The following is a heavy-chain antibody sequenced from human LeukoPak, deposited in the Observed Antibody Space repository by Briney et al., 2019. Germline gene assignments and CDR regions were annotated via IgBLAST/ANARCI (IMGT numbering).Heavy chain of an antibody. CDR3: ARDPSPWQQLANGWFDP. V-gene: IGHV1-18*01. Sequence: ASVKVSCKASGYTFTSYGISWVRQAPGRGLEWMGWISAYNGNTNYAQKLQGRVTMTTDTSTSTAYMELRSLRSDDTAVYYCARDPSPWQQLANGWFDPWGQGTLVTVSS. D-gene: IGHD6-13*01. J-gene: IGHJ5*02. CDR1: GYTFTSYG. CDR2: ISAYNGNT.